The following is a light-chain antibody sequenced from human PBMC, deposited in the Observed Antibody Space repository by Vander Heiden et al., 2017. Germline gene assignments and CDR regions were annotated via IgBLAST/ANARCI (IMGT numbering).Light chain of an antibody. V-gene: IGLV3-21*04. CDR3: QVSDSSGDRLL. CDR2: YDS. CDR1: NLGSKS. J-gene: IGLJ2*01. Sequence: SDVLTTPTSVSVAPGTTARITCGGNNLGSKSVHWYQQKPGQAPVLVIYYDSDRPSGIPERFSGSNSGNTATLTISSVEAGDEADYYCQVSDSSGDRLLFGGGTKLTVL.